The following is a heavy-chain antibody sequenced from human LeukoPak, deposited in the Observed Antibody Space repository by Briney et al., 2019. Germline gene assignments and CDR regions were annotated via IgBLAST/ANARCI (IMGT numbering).Heavy chain of an antibody. D-gene: IGHD3-10*01. CDR2: ISDIGST. Sequence: PSETLSLTCTVSGGSISSYYWSWIRQPPGKGLEWIAYISDIGSTNYNPSLKSRVTISVDTSKNQFSLKLSSVTAADTAVYYCARVRGDYYGSGIGNWFDPWGQGTLVTVSS. V-gene: IGHV4-59*12. CDR1: GGSISSYY. J-gene: IGHJ5*02. CDR3: ARVRGDYYGSGIGNWFDP.